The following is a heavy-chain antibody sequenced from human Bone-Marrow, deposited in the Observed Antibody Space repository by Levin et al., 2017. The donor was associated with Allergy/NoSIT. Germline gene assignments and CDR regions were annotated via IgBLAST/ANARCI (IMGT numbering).Heavy chain of an antibody. V-gene: IGHV3-30-3*01. CDR3: ARGRGFGDLSYAHY. CDR2: ISNDGSKK. J-gene: IGHJ4*02. D-gene: IGHD3-10*01. CDR1: GFTFSSYA. Sequence: GESLKISCAASGFTFSSYALHWVRQAPGKGLEWVAVISNDGSKKNYADSVKGRFTISRDNSKNTLYLQMNSLTSEDTAVYYCARGRGFGDLSYAHYWGQGTLITVSS.